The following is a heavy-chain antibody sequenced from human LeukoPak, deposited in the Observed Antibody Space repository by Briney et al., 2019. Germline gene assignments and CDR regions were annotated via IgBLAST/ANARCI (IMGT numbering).Heavy chain of an antibody. V-gene: IGHV3-30*18. CDR3: AKEGYYYDSSGYNYYYGMDV. J-gene: IGHJ6*02. CDR2: ISYDGSNK. CDR1: GFTFSSYG. Sequence: GGSLRLSCAASGFTFSSYGMHWVRQAPGKGLEWVAVISYDGSNKYYADSVKGRFTISRDHSKNTLYLQMNSLRAEDTAVYYCAKEGYYYDSSGYNYYYGMDVWGQGTTVTVSS. D-gene: IGHD3-22*01.